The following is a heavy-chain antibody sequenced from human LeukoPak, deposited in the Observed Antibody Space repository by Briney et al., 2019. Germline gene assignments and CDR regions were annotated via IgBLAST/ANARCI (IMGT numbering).Heavy chain of an antibody. CDR1: GFTFSSYN. CDR3: ARGTPTTRDFDY. Sequence: KSGGSLRLSCAASGFTFSSYNMNWVRQAPGKGLEWVSSIGSGGSYIYYSGSVQGRFTISRDNAKNSLYLQMNSLRAEDTAVYYCARGTPTTRDFDYWGQGTLVTVSS. J-gene: IGHJ4*02. D-gene: IGHD4-11*01. CDR2: IGSGGSYI. V-gene: IGHV3-21*01.